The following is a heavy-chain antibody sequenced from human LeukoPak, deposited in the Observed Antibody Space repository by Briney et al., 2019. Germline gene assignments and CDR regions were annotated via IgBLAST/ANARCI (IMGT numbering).Heavy chain of an antibody. CDR1: GFTFSDYY. CDR3: ARDLIYGSGTYLTPVGY. V-gene: IGHV3-11*06. Sequence: GGSLRLSCAASGFTFSDYYMSWIRQAPGKGLEWVSYISSSSSYTNYADSVKGRFTISRDNAKNSLYLQMNSLRAEDTAVYYCARDLIYGSGTYLTPVGYWGQGTLVPVSS. D-gene: IGHD3-10*01. J-gene: IGHJ4*02. CDR2: ISSSSSYT.